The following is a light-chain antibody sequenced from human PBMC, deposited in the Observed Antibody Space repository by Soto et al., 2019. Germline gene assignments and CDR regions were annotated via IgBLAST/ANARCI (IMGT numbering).Light chain of an antibody. J-gene: IGLJ7*01. Sequence: QAVVTQPPSASGTPGQRVTISCSGSSSNIGTFYVYWYQQLPGTAPKLLIYKNNQRPLGVPDRFSGSKSGTSASLAISGLLSEDEADYYCAAWDDSLSGPGVFGGGTQLTVL. CDR1: SSNIGTFY. V-gene: IGLV1-47*01. CDR2: KNN. CDR3: AAWDDSLSGPGV.